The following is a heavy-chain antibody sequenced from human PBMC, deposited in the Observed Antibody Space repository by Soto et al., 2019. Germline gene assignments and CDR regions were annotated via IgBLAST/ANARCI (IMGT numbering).Heavy chain of an antibody. Sequence: SETLSLTCTVSGGSMSSYYWSRIRQPAGKGLEWIGRIYTSGSTNYNPSLKSRVTMSVDTSKNQFSLKLSSVTAADTAVYYCARDYYDSSGYPHFDYWGQGTLVTVSS. CDR3: ARDYYDSSGYPHFDY. CDR2: IYTSGST. D-gene: IGHD3-22*01. J-gene: IGHJ4*02. CDR1: GGSMSSYY. V-gene: IGHV4-4*07.